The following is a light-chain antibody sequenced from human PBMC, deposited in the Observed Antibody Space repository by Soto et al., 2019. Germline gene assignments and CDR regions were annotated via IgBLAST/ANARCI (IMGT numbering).Light chain of an antibody. Sequence: QTVVTQAPSASGTPGQRVTMSCSGSSFNIGRNYVSWYQLLPRTAPKLLIHSDNQRPSGVPDRFSGSKSGTSASLAISGLRSEDEGDYYCAAWDDSLSSPVFGGGTKVTVL. CDR1: SFNIGRNY. CDR3: AAWDDSLSSPV. V-gene: IGLV1-47*01. CDR2: SDN. J-gene: IGLJ3*02.